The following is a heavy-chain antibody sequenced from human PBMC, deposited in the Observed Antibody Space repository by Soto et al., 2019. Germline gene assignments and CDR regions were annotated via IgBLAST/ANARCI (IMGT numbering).Heavy chain of an antibody. V-gene: IGHV1-3*01. Sequence: ASVKVSCKASGYTFTSYAMHWVRQAPGQRLEWMGWINAGNGNTKYSQKIQGRVNITRDTSASTAYMELSSLSFEDTAVYYCARGILTGYPIDYWGQGTLVTVSS. CDR3: ARGILTGYPIDY. CDR1: GYTFTSYA. D-gene: IGHD3-9*01. J-gene: IGHJ4*02. CDR2: INAGNGNT.